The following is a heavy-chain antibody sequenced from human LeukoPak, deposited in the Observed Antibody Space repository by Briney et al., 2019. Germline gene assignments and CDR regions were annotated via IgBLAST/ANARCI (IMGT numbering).Heavy chain of an antibody. Sequence: SETLSLTCTVSGGSISSGSYYWSWIRQPAGKGLEWIGRIYTSGSTNYNPSLKSRVTISVDTSKNQFSLKLSSVTAADTAVYYCARDPPYDYVWGSYDGDPRFDYWGQGTLVTVSS. V-gene: IGHV4-61*02. D-gene: IGHD3-16*01. CDR2: IYTSGST. CDR1: GGSISSGSYY. J-gene: IGHJ4*02. CDR3: ARDPPYDYVWGSYDGDPRFDY.